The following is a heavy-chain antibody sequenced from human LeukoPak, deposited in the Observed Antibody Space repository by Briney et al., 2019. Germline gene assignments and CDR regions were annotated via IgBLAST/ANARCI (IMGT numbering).Heavy chain of an antibody. J-gene: IGHJ4*02. CDR3: ASWAGNTQSDSWSGPFDY. V-gene: IGHV3-48*03. CDR2: ISDSGRTT. Sequence: AGGSLRLSCAVSGLTFSNFKMNWVRQAPGKGLEWVSYISDSGRTTFYADSVKGRFTISRDNAKNSLYLQMSSLRVEDTAVYYCASWAGNTQSDSWSGPFDYWGQGTLVTVPS. CDR1: GLTFSNFK. D-gene: IGHD3-3*01.